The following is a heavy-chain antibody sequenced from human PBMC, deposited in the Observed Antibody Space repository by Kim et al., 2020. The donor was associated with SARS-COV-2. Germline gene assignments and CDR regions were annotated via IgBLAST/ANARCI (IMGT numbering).Heavy chain of an antibody. CDR3: AKGQIAAAGPYYYYGMDV. V-gene: IGHV3-9*01. Sequence: GGSLRLSCAASGFTFDDYAMHWVRQAPGKGLEWVSGISWNSGSIGYADSVKGRFTISRDNAKNSLYLQMNSLRAEDTALYYCAKGQIAAAGPYYYYGMDVWGQGTTVTVSS. CDR2: ISWNSGSI. CDR1: GFTFDDYA. D-gene: IGHD6-13*01. J-gene: IGHJ6*02.